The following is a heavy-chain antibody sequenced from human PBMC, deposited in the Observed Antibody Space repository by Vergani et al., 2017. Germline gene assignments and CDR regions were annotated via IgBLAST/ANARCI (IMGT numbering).Heavy chain of an antibody. CDR3: AKNPGISTTRHYYAMDV. J-gene: IGHJ6*02. CDR2: ISPGASTV. CDR1: GFKFSDHY. Sequence: LEESGGGSVKPGESLRLSCAASGFKFSDHYMSWIRQAPGKGLEWVSHISPGASTVSYTDSVTGRFTVSRDNDNNSLTLDMTTLRVEETAVYYCAKNPGISTTRHYYAMDVWGQGTTVTVSS. V-gene: IGHV3-11*04. D-gene: IGHD1-1*01.